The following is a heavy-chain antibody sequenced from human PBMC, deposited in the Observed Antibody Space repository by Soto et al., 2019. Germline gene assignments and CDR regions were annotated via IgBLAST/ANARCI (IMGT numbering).Heavy chain of an antibody. V-gene: IGHV3-30*03. CDR2: ISFDDGKDK. D-gene: IGHD3-16*01. Sequence: QVQLVESGGGVVQPGRSLRLSCAASGFTFSDYGIHWVRQAPGKGLEWVTFISFDDGKDKFYSAPVRGRFTISRDNSKNTLSLQMNSLKSDDTAIYYCAQGTYGGSAPYDYGMDVWGQGTTVTVSS. CDR3: AQGTYGGSAPYDYGMDV. J-gene: IGHJ6*02. CDR1: GFTFSDYG.